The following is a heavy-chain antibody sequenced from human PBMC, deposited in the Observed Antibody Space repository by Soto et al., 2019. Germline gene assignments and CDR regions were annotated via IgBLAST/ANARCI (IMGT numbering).Heavy chain of an antibody. Sequence: QVQLVQSGAEVKKPGSSVKVSCKASGGTFSSYAISWVQQAPGQGLEWMGGIIPIFGTANYAQKFQGRVTITADESTSTAYMELSRRRSEDTAVYYCAREGGLPPWFDPWGQGTLVTVSS. CDR2: IIPIFGTA. J-gene: IGHJ5*02. CDR1: GGTFSSYA. V-gene: IGHV1-69*12. D-gene: IGHD3-16*01. CDR3: AREGGLPPWFDP.